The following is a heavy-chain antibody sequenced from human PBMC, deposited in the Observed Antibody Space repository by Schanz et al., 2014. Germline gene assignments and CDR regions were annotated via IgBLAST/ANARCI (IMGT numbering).Heavy chain of an antibody. CDR1: GYTFTTYA. CDR3: ARALKGKVAIFGVIAAQNYYYIDV. CDR2: MNPKTGNT. V-gene: IGHV1-8*02. D-gene: IGHD3-3*01. Sequence: QVQLVQSGAEVKKPGASVRVSCKASGYTFTTYAMSWVRQAPGQGLEWMGWMNPKTGNTDHAQKFQGRVSMTWDTSTSTAYLDLSRLRSEDTGVYYCARALKGKVAIFGVIAAQNYYYIDVWGKGTTVTVSS. J-gene: IGHJ6*03.